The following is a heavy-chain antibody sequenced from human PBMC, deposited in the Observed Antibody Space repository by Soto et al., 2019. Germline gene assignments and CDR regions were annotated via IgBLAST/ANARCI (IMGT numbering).Heavy chain of an antibody. D-gene: IGHD2-15*01. V-gene: IGHV3-48*02. CDR3: AGEPLASCRSGGSLLPYYYYGMDV. CDR1: GFTFSRYS. J-gene: IGHJ6*02. Sequence: EVQLVEYGGGLVQPGGSLRLSCAASGFTFSRYSMNWVRQAPGKGLEWVSDISSSSSTIYYADSVKGRFTISRDNAKNSLYLQMNSLSDEDTAVYYCAGEPLASCRSGGSLLPYYYYGMDVWGQGTTVTVSS. CDR2: ISSSSSTI.